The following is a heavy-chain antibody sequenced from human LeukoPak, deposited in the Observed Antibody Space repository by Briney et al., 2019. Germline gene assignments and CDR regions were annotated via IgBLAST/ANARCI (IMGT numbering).Heavy chain of an antibody. V-gene: IGHV4-31*03. CDR2: IYYSGST. Sequence: SETLSLTCTVSGGSISSGGSYWSWIRQHPGKGLEWIGYIYYSGSTYYNPSLKSRVTISVDTSKNQFSLKLSSVTAADTAVYYCARFGYSYGLNYYYGMDVWGQGTTVTVSS. CDR3: ARFGYSYGLNYYYGMDV. CDR1: GGSISSGGSY. D-gene: IGHD5-18*01. J-gene: IGHJ6*02.